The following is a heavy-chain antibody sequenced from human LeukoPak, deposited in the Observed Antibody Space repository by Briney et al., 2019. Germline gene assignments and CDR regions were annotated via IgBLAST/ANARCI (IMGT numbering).Heavy chain of an antibody. D-gene: IGHD4-17*01. V-gene: IGHV3-48*01. Sequence: PGGSLRLSCAASGFTFSSYSMNWVRQAPGKWLEWVSYISSSSSTIYYADSVKGRFTISRDNAKNSLYLQMNSLRAEDTAVYYCARVTVTSYYYMDVWGKGTTVTVSS. CDR3: ARVTVTSYYYMDV. CDR1: GFTFSSYS. J-gene: IGHJ6*03. CDR2: ISSSSSTI.